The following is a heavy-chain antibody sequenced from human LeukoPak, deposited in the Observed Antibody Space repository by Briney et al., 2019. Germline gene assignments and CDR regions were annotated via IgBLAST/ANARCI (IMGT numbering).Heavy chain of an antibody. CDR1: GGSFSSYA. V-gene: IGHV1-69*13. CDR3: GIAHSYYYYYIDV. Sequence: SVKVSCKASGGSFSSYAISWVRQAPGQGLEWMGGIIPIFGIPNYAQKFQGRVTITADESTSTAYMELSSLRSEDTAVYFCGIAHSYYYYYIDVWGKGTTVTISS. J-gene: IGHJ6*03. D-gene: IGHD6-13*01. CDR2: IIPIFGIP.